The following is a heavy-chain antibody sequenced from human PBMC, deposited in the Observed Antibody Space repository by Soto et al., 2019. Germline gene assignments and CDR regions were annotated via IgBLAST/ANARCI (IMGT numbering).Heavy chain of an antibody. CDR2: IYYSGSS. Sequence: PSETLSLTSTVSSGSITSVKSYWSWIRQFPGKGLEWIGYIYYSGSSYYNPSLKGRVTISEDTSKKQFSLKLNSVTAADTAVYYCARGSSGWSSIRLDDWGQGTLVTVSS. CDR1: SGSITSVKSY. CDR3: ARGSSGWSSIRLDD. J-gene: IGHJ4*02. D-gene: IGHD6-19*01. V-gene: IGHV4-31*03.